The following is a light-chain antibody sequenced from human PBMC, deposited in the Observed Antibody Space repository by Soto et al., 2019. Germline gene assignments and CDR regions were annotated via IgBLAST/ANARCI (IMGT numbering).Light chain of an antibody. V-gene: IGKV1-9*01. J-gene: IGKJ5*01. CDR2: AAS. CDR1: LVISTS. CDR3: QQLFDSPIT. Sequence: DIHMTHSPSLLSGSIVDSVTITCRASLVISTSLAWYQVKPRKAPKLLISAASTLESGVPSRFSATVSGTEFSLTITSLQPEDFATYYCQQLFDSPITFGQGARLEIK.